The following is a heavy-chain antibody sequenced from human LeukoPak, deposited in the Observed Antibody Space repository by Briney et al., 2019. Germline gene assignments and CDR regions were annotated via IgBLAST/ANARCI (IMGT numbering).Heavy chain of an antibody. D-gene: IGHD1-1*01. CDR1: GFTVRNNY. V-gene: IGHV3-53*01. CDR2: IYDGGST. Sequence: PGGSLRLSCAASGFTVRNNYMNWVRQAPGKGLEWVSVIYDGGSTYYADSVKGRFTISRDNSKNTLYLEMNSLRAEDTAVYYCTGGTTRYYFDYWGQGTLVTVSS. CDR3: TGGTTRYYFDY. J-gene: IGHJ4*02.